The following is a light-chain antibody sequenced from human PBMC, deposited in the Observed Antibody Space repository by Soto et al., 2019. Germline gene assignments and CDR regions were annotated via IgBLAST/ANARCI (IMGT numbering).Light chain of an antibody. J-gene: IGKJ1*01. CDR3: QQYGSSPPT. CDR2: DAS. Sequence: EIVLTQSPATRSLSPVEIATVSFRASQSVSSYLAWYQQKPGQAPRLLIYDASNRATGIPARFSGSGSGTDFTLTINRLEPQDFALYYCQQYGSSPPTFGQGTKVDI. CDR1: QSVSSY. V-gene: IGKV3-20*01.